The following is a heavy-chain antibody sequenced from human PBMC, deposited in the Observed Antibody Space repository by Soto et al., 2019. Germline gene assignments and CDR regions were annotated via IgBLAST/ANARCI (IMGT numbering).Heavy chain of an antibody. Sequence: QVQLQQWGAGLLKPSETLSLTCAVYGGSFSGYYWSWIRQPPGKGLEWIGEINHSGSSNYNPSLKSRVTIPVDTSKNQFSLKLSSVTAADTAVYYCASGYSYGQNQIGYWGQGTLVTVSS. J-gene: IGHJ4*02. CDR2: INHSGSS. V-gene: IGHV4-34*01. D-gene: IGHD5-18*01. CDR1: GGSFSGYY. CDR3: ASGYSYGQNQIGY.